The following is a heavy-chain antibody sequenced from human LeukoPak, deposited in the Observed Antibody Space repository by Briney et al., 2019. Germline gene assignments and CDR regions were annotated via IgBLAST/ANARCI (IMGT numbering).Heavy chain of an antibody. CDR3: ARRAITSPYWYFDL. CDR1: GYSFTTYW. V-gene: IGHV5-51*01. D-gene: IGHD2-2*01. J-gene: IGHJ2*01. CDR2: IYPGDSDT. Sequence: GESLQISCKGSGYSFTTYWIGWVRQMPGKGLEWMGIIYPGDSDTRYSPSFQGQVTISADKSISTADLQWSSLKASDTAMYYCARRAITSPYWYFDLWGRGTLVTVSS.